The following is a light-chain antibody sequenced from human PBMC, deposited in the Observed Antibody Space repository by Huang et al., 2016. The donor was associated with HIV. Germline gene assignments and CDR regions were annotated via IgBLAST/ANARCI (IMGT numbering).Light chain of an antibody. J-gene: IGKJ2*01. CDR1: QSISSY. CDR3: QQSYSSTYT. Sequence: IQMTQSPSSLSASVGDRVTITCRASQSISSYLNWYQQNPGKAPNLLSYAASSLQRGVPSRFSGSGSGTECTLTISSLQPEDFATYYCQQSYSSTYTCGQGTKLEIK. CDR2: AAS. V-gene: IGKV1-39*01.